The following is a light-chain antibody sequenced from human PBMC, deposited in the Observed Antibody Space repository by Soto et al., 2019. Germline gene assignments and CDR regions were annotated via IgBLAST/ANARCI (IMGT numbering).Light chain of an antibody. CDR2: DAS. CDR3: QQYNSYSSCT. Sequence: DIQMTQSPSTLSASVGDRVTITCRASQSISSWLVWYQQKPGKAPKLLIYDASSLESGVPSRFSGSGSGTEFTLTISSLQPDDFATYYCQQYNSYSSCTFGQGTKLEIK. V-gene: IGKV1-5*01. CDR1: QSISSW. J-gene: IGKJ2*02.